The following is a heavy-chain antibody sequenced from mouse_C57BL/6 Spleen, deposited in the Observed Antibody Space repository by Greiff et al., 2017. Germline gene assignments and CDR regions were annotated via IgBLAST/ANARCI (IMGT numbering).Heavy chain of an antibody. V-gene: IGHV1-64*01. CDR3: ARSGYYYGSSYWYFDG. Sequence: QVQLQQPGAELVKPGASVKLSCKASGYTFTSYWMHWVKQRPGQGLEWIGMIHPNSGSTNYNEKFKSKATLTVDKSSSTAYMQLSSLTSEDSAVYYCARSGYYYGSSYWYFDGWGTGTTVTVSS. CDR2: IHPNSGST. J-gene: IGHJ1*03. D-gene: IGHD1-1*01. CDR1: GYTFTSYW.